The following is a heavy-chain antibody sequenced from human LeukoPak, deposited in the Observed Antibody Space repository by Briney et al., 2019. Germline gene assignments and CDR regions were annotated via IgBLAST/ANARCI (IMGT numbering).Heavy chain of an antibody. V-gene: IGHV1-18*04. CDR2: ISAYNGNT. CDR3: ARVLDYGDLNWFDP. CDR1: GYTFTSYG. J-gene: IGHJ5*02. D-gene: IGHD4-17*01. Sequence: GASVKVSCKASGYTFTSYGISWVRQAPGQGLEWMGWISAYNGNTNYAQKLQGRVTMTTDTSTSTAYMELRSLRSDDTVVYYCARVLDYGDLNWFDPWGQGTLVTVSS.